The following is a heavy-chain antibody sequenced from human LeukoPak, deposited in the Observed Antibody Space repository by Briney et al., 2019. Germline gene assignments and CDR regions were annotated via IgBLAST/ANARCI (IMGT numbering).Heavy chain of an antibody. CDR3: ARRGEKIPAPRNNWFDP. J-gene: IGHJ5*02. V-gene: IGHV4-39*01. Sequence: SSETLSLTCTVSGVSISTVNYYWVWIRQPPGKGLEWIGSIYYGGRTYYNPSLKSRVTMSVDTSKNQFFLNLNSVTAADTAVYYCARRGEKIPAPRNNWFDPWGQGTLVTVSS. D-gene: IGHD2-2*01. CDR1: GVSISTVNYY. CDR2: IYYGGRT.